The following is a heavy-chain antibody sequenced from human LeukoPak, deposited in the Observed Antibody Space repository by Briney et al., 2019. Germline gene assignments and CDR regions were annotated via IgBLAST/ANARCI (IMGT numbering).Heavy chain of an antibody. Sequence: ASVKVSFKASGYTFTDYYMHWVRQAPGQGLEWMGWINPKSGGTSYAQTFQGRVTLTRDTSINTAYMELSRLTSDDTAVYYCARDGEGPPLDGFDIWGQGTMVTVSS. J-gene: IGHJ3*02. CDR3: ARDGEGPPLDGFDI. CDR1: GYTFTDYY. CDR2: INPKSGGT. V-gene: IGHV1-2*02.